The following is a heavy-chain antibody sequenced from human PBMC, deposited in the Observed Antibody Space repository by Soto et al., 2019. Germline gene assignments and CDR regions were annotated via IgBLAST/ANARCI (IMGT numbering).Heavy chain of an antibody. CDR3: ARSNLVRGVIASPYYYYYYGMDV. CDR2: ISAYNGNT. J-gene: IGHJ6*02. CDR1: GYTFTSYG. D-gene: IGHD3-10*01. Sequence: WASVKVSCKASGYTFTSYGISWVRQAPGQGLEWMGWISAYNGNTNYAQKLQGRVTMTTDTSTSTAYMELRSLRSDDTAVYYCARSNLVRGVIASPYYYYYYGMDVWGQGTTVTVSS. V-gene: IGHV1-18*01.